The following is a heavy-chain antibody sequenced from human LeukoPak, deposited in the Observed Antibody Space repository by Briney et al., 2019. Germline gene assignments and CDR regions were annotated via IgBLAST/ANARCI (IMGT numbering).Heavy chain of an antibody. V-gene: IGHV3-21*01. CDR1: GFTFSSYS. Sequence: GGSLRLSCAASGFTFSSYSMNWVHQAPGKGLEWVSSISSRTGSIYYADSVKGRFTISRDNAKNSLYLQMNSLRAEDTAVYYCARVDWRTYYDSSGYYVVDYWGQGTLVTVSS. D-gene: IGHD3-22*01. CDR2: ISSRTGSI. CDR3: ARVDWRTYYDSSGYYVVDY. J-gene: IGHJ4*02.